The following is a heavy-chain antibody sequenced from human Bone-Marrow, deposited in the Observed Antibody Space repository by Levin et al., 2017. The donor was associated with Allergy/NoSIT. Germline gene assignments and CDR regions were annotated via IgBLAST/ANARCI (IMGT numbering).Heavy chain of an antibody. CDR2: IKSRLDGGTT. V-gene: IGHV3-15*01. Sequence: PGGSLRLSCAASGFSFTSAYMKWVRQAPGKGLEWIGRIKSRLDGGTTDYGASVKDRFTIARDDSTRTLYLQMSSLKIEDTGVYYCTTDEWDDGAHPYFYGTDVWGLGTTVTVSS. J-gene: IGHJ6*02. CDR1: GFSFTSAY. D-gene: IGHD4-17*01. CDR3: TTDEWDDGAHPYFYGTDV.